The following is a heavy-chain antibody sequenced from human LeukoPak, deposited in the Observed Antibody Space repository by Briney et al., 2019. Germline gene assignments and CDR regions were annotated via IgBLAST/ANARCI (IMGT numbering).Heavy chain of an antibody. CDR3: ARNVYRTFDS. CDR2: RKQDGSEK. J-gene: IGHJ4*02. D-gene: IGHD1-14*01. CDR1: GRIFSDFY. Sequence: GGSLRLSCAASGRIFSDFYISWVRNAPGKGREWVVNRKQDGSEKYYVDSEKDRFTISRDNAKNSLYRQMNSLRVEDTAVYYCARNVYRTFDSWDQGTLVTVSP. V-gene: IGHV3-7*01.